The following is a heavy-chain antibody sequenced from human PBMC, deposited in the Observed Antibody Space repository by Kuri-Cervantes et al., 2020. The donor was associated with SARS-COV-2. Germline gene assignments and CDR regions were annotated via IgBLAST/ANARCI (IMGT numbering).Heavy chain of an antibody. J-gene: IGHJ4*02. D-gene: IGHD6-13*01. Sequence: SETLSLTCTVSGGSVSSGSYYWSWIRQPPGKGLEWIGYIYYSGSTYYNPSLKSRVTISVDTSKNQFSLKLSSVTAADTAVYYCARDSAIGYSLDYWGQGALVTVSS. V-gene: IGHV4-61*01. CDR1: GGSVSSGSYY. CDR3: ARDSAIGYSLDY. CDR2: IYYSGST.